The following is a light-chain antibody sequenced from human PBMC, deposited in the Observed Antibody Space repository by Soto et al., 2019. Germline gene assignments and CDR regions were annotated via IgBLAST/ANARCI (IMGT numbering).Light chain of an antibody. CDR1: QNISVY. J-gene: IGKJ5*01. V-gene: IGKV3-11*01. Sequence: EVVLTQSPVTLSLSPGERATLSCRASQNISVYLAWYRQKPGQAPRVIIYAASNRATGIPARFSGSGSGTDFTLTISSLEPEDFAVYYCQQRTNWRITFGQGTRLEIK. CDR2: AAS. CDR3: QQRTNWRIT.